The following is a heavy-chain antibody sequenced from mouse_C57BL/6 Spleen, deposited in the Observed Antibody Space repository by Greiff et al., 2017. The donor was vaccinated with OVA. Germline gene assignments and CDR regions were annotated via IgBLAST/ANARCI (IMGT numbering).Heavy chain of an antibody. CDR3: ARDTGSSVPYYVDY. J-gene: IGHJ2*01. D-gene: IGHD1-1*01. CDR2: ISDGGSYT. Sequence: EVHLVESGGGLVKPGGSLKLSCAASGFTFSSYAMSWVRQTPEKRLEWVATISDGGSYTYYPDNVKGRFTISRDNVQNNLYLQKSHLRSEETAMYACARDTGSSVPYYVDYWGQGTTLTVSS. V-gene: IGHV5-4*01. CDR1: GFTFSSYA.